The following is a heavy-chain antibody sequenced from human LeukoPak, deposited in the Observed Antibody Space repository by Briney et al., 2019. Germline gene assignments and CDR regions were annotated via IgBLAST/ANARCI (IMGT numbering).Heavy chain of an antibody. V-gene: IGHV3-20*04. D-gene: IGHD4-23*01. J-gene: IGHJ4*02. Sequence: GGSLRLSCAASGFNSGVNFDEFGVNWVRQAPGKGLEWVSGINWNGGSTGYADSVKGRFTISRDNAKNSLYLQMNSLRVEDTAVYYCARTPGGNVAFNYWGQGTLVTVSS. CDR1: GFNSGVNFDEFG. CDR3: ARTPGGNVAFNY. CDR2: INWNGGST.